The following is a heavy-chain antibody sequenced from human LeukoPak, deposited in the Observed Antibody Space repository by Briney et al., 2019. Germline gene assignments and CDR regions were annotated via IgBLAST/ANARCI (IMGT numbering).Heavy chain of an antibody. J-gene: IGHJ4*02. CDR2: IIPIFGTA. V-gene: IGHV1-69*13. D-gene: IGHD4-17*01. CDR1: GGTFSSYA. Sequence: SVKVSCKASGGTFSSYAISWVRQAPGQGLEWMGGIIPIFGTANYAQKFQGRVTITADESTSTAYMELSSLRAEDTAFYYCARNPRYGDYPGDYWGQGTLVTVSS. CDR3: ARNPRYGDYPGDY.